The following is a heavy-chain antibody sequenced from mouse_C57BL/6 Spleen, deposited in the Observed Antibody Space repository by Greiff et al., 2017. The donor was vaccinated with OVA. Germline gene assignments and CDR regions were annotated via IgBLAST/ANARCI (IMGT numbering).Heavy chain of an antibody. CDR3: TRRDGGFAY. J-gene: IGHJ3*01. CDR1: GFTFSSYA. Sequence: EVKLMESGEGLVKPGGSLKLSCAASGFTFSSYAMSWVRQTPEKRLEWVAYISSGGDYIYYADTVKGRFTISRDNARNTLYLQMSSLKSEDTAMYYCTRRDGGFAYWGQGTLVTVSA. V-gene: IGHV5S21*01. CDR2: ISSGGDYI.